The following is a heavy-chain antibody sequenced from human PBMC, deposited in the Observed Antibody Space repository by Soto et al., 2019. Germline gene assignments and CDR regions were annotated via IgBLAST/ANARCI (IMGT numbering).Heavy chain of an antibody. V-gene: IGHV4-39*01. D-gene: IGHD3-10*01. CDR2: IYYSGST. J-gene: IGHJ6*02. Sequence: PSETLSLTCTVSGGSISSSSYYWGWIRQPPGKGLEWIGSIYYSGSTYYNPSLKSRVTISVDTSKNLFSLKLSSVTAADTAVYYCVGVSPYYYYGMDVWGQGTTVTVSS. CDR3: VGVSPYYYYGMDV. CDR1: GGSISSSSYY.